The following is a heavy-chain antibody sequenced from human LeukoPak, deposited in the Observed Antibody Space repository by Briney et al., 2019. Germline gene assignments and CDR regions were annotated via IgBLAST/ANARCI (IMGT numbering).Heavy chain of an antibody. CDR1: GGSISSSSYY. Sequence: PSETLSLTCTVSGGSISSSSYYWGWIRQPPGKGLEWIGGIYYSGSTYYNPSLKSRVTISVDTSKNQSSLKLSSVTAADTAVYYCARQTMVRGPMDVWGEGTTVTISS. CDR2: IYYSGST. D-gene: IGHD3-10*01. CDR3: ARQTMVRGPMDV. V-gene: IGHV4-39*01. J-gene: IGHJ6*03.